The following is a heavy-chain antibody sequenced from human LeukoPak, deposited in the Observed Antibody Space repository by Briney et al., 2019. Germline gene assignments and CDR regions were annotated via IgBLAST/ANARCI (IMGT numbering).Heavy chain of an antibody. D-gene: IGHD3-9*01. CDR3: AREVALAGYYPRGRDYYYYGFDV. J-gene: IGHJ6*02. V-gene: IGHV3-30*04. CDR1: GFTFNYYA. CDR2: ITYDGNMQ. Sequence: PGGSLRLSCAASGFTFNYYAMHWVRQTPGKGLEWVAVITYDGNMQYYADSVKGRVTISRDNYKRSLYMEMNSLRDEDTSVYYCAREVALAGYYPRGRDYYYYGFDVWGQGTTVTVSS.